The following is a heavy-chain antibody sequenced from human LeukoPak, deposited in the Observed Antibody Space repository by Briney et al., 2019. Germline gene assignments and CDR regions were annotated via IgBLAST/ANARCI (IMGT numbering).Heavy chain of an antibody. D-gene: IGHD3-3*01. CDR1: GFTFRSYA. CDR2: ISDSGGSS. CDR3: AKDGFALALHYSFDY. Sequence: GTSLRLSRAASGFTFRSYAMSWVRQAPGKGLEWVSSISDSGGSSYYADSVKGRFTISRDNSKNTLYLQMHGLRAEDTAVYYCAKDGFALALHYSFDYWGQGTLVTVSS. V-gene: IGHV3-23*01. J-gene: IGHJ4*02.